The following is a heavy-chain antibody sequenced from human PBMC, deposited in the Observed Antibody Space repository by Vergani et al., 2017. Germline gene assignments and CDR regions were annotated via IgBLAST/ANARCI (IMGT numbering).Heavy chain of an antibody. Sequence: EVQLVESGGGLVKPGGSLRLSCAASGFTFSSYSMNWVRQAPGKGLEWVSSISSSSSYIYYADSVKGRFTISRDNAKNSLYLQMNSLRAEDTAVYYCASDGSVSYYTEVGWFDPWGQGTLVTVSS. CDR1: GFTFSSYS. D-gene: IGHD3-10*01. CDR2: ISSSSSYI. V-gene: IGHV3-21*01. J-gene: IGHJ5*02. CDR3: ASDGSVSYYTEVGWFDP.